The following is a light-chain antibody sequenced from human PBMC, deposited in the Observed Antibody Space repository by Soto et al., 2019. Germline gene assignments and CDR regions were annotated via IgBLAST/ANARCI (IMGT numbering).Light chain of an antibody. CDR2: GAS. V-gene: IGKV3-20*01. J-gene: IGKJ5*01. CDR1: QSVSSSY. Sequence: IVLTQSPGTLSLSPGERATLSCRASQSVSSSYLAWYQQKPGQAPRLLIYGASSRATGIPDRFSGSGSGTDFTLTISRLEPEDFAVYYCPQYGSSPLTFGQGTRLE. CDR3: PQYGSSPLT.